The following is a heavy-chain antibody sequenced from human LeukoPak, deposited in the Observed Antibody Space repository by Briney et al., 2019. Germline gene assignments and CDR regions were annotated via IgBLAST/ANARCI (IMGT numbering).Heavy chain of an antibody. Sequence: SETLSLTCTVSGGSISSYYWSWIRQPAGKGLEWIGRIYTSGSTNYNPSLKSRVTMSVDTSNNQFSLKLGSVTAADTAVYYCARGSWWEPTSMFDYWGQGTLVTVSS. CDR1: GGSISSYY. D-gene: IGHD1-26*01. CDR3: ARGSWWEPTSMFDY. J-gene: IGHJ4*02. CDR2: IYTSGST. V-gene: IGHV4-4*07.